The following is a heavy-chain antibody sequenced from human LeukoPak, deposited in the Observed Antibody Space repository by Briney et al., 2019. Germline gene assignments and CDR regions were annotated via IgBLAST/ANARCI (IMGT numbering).Heavy chain of an antibody. CDR3: ARDRDTAMVDDAFDI. D-gene: IGHD5-18*01. Sequence: ASVKVSCKASGCTFTSYGISWVRQAPGQGLEWMGRINPNSGGTNYAQKFQGRVTMTRDTSISTAYMELSRLRSDDTAVYCCARDRDTAMVDDAFDIWGQGTMVTVSS. V-gene: IGHV1-2*06. CDR1: GCTFTSYG. CDR2: INPNSGGT. J-gene: IGHJ3*02.